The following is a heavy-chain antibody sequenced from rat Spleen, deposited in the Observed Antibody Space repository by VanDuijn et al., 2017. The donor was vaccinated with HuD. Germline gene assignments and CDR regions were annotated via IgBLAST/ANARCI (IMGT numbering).Heavy chain of an antibody. CDR2: IWNIGGT. CDR3: VRDRYNWYFDF. CDR1: GFSLTSYN. J-gene: IGHJ1*01. V-gene: IGHV2-41*01. Sequence: QVQLKESGPGLVQPSQTLSLTCTVSGFSLTSYNVHWIRQSPGKGLEWMGVIWNIGGTRYNSALKSRLSISKDTSKSQIFLKMSSLQTEDTATYYCVRDRYNWYFDFWGPGIMVTVSS.